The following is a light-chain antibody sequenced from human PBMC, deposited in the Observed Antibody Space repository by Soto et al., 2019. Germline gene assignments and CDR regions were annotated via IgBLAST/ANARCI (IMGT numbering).Light chain of an antibody. V-gene: IGKV1-39*01. Sequence: DIQMTQSPSSLSAFVGDSVTITCRASQSIGKNLNWYQQTPGRAPKLLISGASTLRTGVPATFRGSGSGTDFTLSIDNLQPQDFATYYCQPTLSTPITFGQGTRLEIK. J-gene: IGKJ5*01. CDR3: QPTLSTPIT. CDR1: QSIGKN. CDR2: GAS.